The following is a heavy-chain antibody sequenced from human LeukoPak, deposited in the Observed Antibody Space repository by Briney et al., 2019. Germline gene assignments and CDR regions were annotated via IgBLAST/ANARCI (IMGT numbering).Heavy chain of an antibody. CDR1: GFTFSSYS. CDR3: ARESTLTLSIVATIDY. Sequence: PGGSLRLSCAASGFTFSSYSMNWVRQAPGKGLEWVSSISSSSSYIYYADSVKGRFTISRDNAKNSLYLQMNSLRAEDTAVYYCARESTLTLSIVATIDYWGQGTLVTVSS. J-gene: IGHJ4*02. V-gene: IGHV3-21*01. CDR2: ISSSSSYI. D-gene: IGHD5-12*01.